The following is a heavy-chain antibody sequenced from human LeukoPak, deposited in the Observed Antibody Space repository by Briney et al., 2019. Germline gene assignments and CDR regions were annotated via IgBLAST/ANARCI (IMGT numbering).Heavy chain of an antibody. J-gene: IGHJ5*01. D-gene: IGHD3-22*01. CDR1: GGSISSSSYY. CDR3: AGGYYNSGGYSLPGDS. Sequence: SETLSLTCTVSGGSISSSSYYWGWIRQPPGKGLEWIGSIYYSGSTYYNPSLKSRVTISVDTSKNQFSLKLSSVTAADTAGYYGAGGYYNSGGYSLPGDSGGQGPLVTASP. CDR2: IYYSGST. V-gene: IGHV4-39*07.